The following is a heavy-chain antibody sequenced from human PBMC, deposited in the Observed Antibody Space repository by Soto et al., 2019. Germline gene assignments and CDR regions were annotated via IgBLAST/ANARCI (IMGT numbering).Heavy chain of an antibody. CDR2: IIAYNGNT. CDR1: GYTFTSYG. CDR3: AREGYCSGGSCYSGGYYYYGMDV. Sequence: ASVKVSCKASGYTFTSYGISWVRQAPGQGLEWMGWIIAYNGNTNYAQKLQGRVTMTTDTSTSTAYMELRSLRSDDTAVYYCAREGYCSGGSCYSGGYYYYGMDVWGQGTTVTVSS. D-gene: IGHD2-15*01. V-gene: IGHV1-18*04. J-gene: IGHJ6*02.